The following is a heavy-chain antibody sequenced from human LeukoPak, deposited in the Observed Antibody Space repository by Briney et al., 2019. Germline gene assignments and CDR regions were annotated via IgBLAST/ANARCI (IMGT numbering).Heavy chain of an antibody. CDR1: GGTFSSYA. J-gene: IGHJ5*02. CDR2: IIPIFGTA. V-gene: IGHV1-69*13. CDR3: ARGAVPAAYNWFDP. Sequence: GASVKVSCKASGGTFSSYAISWVRQAPGQGLEWMGGIIPIFGTANYAQKFQGRVTITADESTSTAYMELSSQRSEDTAVYYCARGAVPAAYNWFDPWGQGTLVTVSS. D-gene: IGHD2-2*01.